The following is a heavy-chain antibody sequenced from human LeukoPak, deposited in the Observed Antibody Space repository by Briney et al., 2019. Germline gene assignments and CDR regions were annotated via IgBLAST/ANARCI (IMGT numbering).Heavy chain of an antibody. CDR1: GFTFTSYG. CDR2: ITYDGYYK. V-gene: IGHV3-30*03. CDR3: ARGVY. Sequence: PGTSLRLSCAASGFTFTSYGMHWVRQAPGKGLEWVALITYDGYYKYYSDSVKGRFTISSDTSKNTLYLQMNSLRAEDTAVYYCARGVYWGQGTLVTVSS. J-gene: IGHJ4*02.